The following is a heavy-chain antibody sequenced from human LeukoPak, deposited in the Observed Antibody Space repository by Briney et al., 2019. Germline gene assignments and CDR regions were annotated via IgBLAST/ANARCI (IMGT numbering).Heavy chain of an antibody. Sequence: GGSLRLSCAASGFLFSRYWMSWVRQAPGKGLAWVANIKEDGSEKYYVESMKGRFTISRDNVKNSLYLQINSLRAEDTAVYYCARDSFETDIDYWGQGTLVTVSS. J-gene: IGHJ4*02. V-gene: IGHV3-7*01. CDR1: GFLFSRYW. D-gene: IGHD1-14*01. CDR3: ARDSFETDIDY. CDR2: IKEDGSEK.